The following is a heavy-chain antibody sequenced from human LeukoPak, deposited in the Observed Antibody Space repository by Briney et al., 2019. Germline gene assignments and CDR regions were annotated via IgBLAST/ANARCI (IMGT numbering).Heavy chain of an antibody. CDR3: ARVQRKYQLPRLNDYDYMDV. CDR2: IKQDGSEK. D-gene: IGHD2-2*01. V-gene: IGHV3-7*01. Sequence: GGSLRLSCAASGFTFSSYWMSWVRQTPGKGLEWVANIKQDGSEKYYVDSVKGRFTISRDNAKNSLYLQMNSLRAEHTAVYYCARVQRKYQLPRLNDYDYMDVWGKGTTVTISS. J-gene: IGHJ6*03. CDR1: GFTFSSYW.